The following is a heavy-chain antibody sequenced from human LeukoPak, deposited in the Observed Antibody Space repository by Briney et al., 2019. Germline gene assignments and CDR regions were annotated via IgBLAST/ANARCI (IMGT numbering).Heavy chain of an antibody. Sequence: PSETLSLTCAVYGGSFSGYYWSWIRQPPGKGLEWIGEINHSGSTNYNLSLKSRVTISVDTSKNQFSLKLSSVTAADTAVYYCARGRWGYYYGSGSYFDTTYYFDYWGQGTLVTVSS. V-gene: IGHV4-34*01. J-gene: IGHJ4*02. CDR1: GGSFSGYY. CDR3: ARGRWGYYYGSGSYFDTTYYFDY. D-gene: IGHD3-10*01. CDR2: INHSGST.